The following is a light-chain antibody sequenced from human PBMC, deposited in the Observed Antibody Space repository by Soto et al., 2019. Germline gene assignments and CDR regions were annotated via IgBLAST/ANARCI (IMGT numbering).Light chain of an antibody. V-gene: IGLV2-23*02. Sequence: QSALTQPASVSGSPGQSITISCTGTSSDVGGYKYVSWYQQHPGKAPKLIIYEVNERPSGVSSRFSGSKSGNTASLTVSGLQPDDEADYHCCSFAGSNPFPYVFGTGTKVTVL. CDR3: CSFAGSNPFPYV. CDR1: SSDVGGYKY. CDR2: EVN. J-gene: IGLJ1*01.